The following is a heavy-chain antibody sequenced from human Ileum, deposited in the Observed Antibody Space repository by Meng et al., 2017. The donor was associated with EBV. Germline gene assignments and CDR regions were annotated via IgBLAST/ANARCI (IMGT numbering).Heavy chain of an antibody. V-gene: IGHV4-4*02. Sequence: QGKLRESGPGLVKASGTLTLTCSVSGDSMTNNNWWTWVRQPPGKGLEWIGEIYHSGSTNYNPSLQSRATISVDMSKKQFSLKLRSVTAADTAVYYCARTGVGLAFDYWGLGTLVTVSS. D-gene: IGHD2-8*01. CDR2: IYHSGST. CDR1: GDSMTNNNW. CDR3: ARTGVGLAFDY. J-gene: IGHJ4*02.